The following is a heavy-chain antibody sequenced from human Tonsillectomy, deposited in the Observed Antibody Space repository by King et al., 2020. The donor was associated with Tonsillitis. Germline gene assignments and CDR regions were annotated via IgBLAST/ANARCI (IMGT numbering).Heavy chain of an antibody. Sequence: LQLQESGPGLVKPSETLSLTCIVSGGSISGSTYYWGWFRQPPGKGLEWIGGIYYRGDTYSNPSLQSRLIMSVDTSKNQFSLNLRSLTAADTAVYYCARSLRGSAHSRCFDSWGQGTLVTVSS. D-gene: IGHD6-19*01. J-gene: IGHJ4*02. CDR2: IYYRGDT. CDR1: GGSISGSTYY. V-gene: IGHV4-39*07. CDR3: ARSLRGSAHSRCFDS.